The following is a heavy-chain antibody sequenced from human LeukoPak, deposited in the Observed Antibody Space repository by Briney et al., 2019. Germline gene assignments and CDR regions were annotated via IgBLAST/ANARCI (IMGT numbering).Heavy chain of an antibody. Sequence: ASVKVSCKASGYTFTSYGLSWVRQAPGQGLEWMGWINTYNGNTNYAQKLQARVTMTTDTSTSTAYMELRSLRSDDTAVYYCARRRPSLAAARDYYYYGMDVWGKGTTVTVPS. CDR1: GYTFTSYG. V-gene: IGHV1-18*04. CDR2: INTYNGNT. CDR3: ARRRPSLAAARDYYYYGMDV. D-gene: IGHD6-13*01. J-gene: IGHJ6*04.